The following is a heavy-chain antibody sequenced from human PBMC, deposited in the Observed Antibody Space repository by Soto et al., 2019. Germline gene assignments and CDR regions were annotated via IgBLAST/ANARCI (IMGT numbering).Heavy chain of an antibody. D-gene: IGHD3-10*01. CDR3: ARDGYYGSGSYYNADSYYYYYMDV. Sequence: SETLSLTCTVSGGSISSGGYYWSWIRQHPGKGLEWIGYIYYSGSTYYNPSLKSRVTISVDTSKNQFSLKLSSVTAADTAVYYCARDGYYGSGSYYNADSYYYYYMDVWGKGTTVTVSS. J-gene: IGHJ6*03. V-gene: IGHV4-31*03. CDR2: IYYSGST. CDR1: GGSISSGGYY.